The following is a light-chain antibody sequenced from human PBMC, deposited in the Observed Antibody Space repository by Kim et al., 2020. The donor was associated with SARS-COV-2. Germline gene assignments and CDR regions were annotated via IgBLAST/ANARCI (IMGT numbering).Light chain of an antibody. CDR1: NNNVGNQG. CDR3: SAWDSSLSAWV. Sequence: QAGLTQPPSVSKGLGQTATLTCTGNNNNVGNQGAAWLQQHQDHPPKLLSYRNNNRPSGISERLSASRSGNTAYLTITGLQPEDEADYYCSAWDSSLSAWVIGGGTQLTVL. CDR2: RNN. V-gene: IGLV10-54*01. J-gene: IGLJ3*02.